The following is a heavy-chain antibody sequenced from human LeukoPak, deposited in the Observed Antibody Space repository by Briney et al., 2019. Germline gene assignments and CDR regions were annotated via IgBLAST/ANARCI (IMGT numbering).Heavy chain of an antibody. CDR2: ISYDGSNK. Sequence: GGSLRLSCAASGFTFSGYAMHWVRQAPGKGLEWVAVISYDGSNKYYADSVKDRSTVSRDNSKNTLYLQMNSLRAEDTAVYYCASPNSGGALGFFAYWGQGTLVTVSS. CDR3: ASPNSGGALGFFAY. J-gene: IGHJ4*02. V-gene: IGHV3-30-3*01. CDR1: GFTFSGYA. D-gene: IGHD6-19*01.